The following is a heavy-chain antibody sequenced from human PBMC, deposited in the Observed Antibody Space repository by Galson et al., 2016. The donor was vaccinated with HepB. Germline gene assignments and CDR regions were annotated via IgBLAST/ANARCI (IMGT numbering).Heavy chain of an antibody. CDR2: TSDSTSTV. Sequence: SLRLSCAASGFTFGAYAMSWFRQAPGKGLEWVSYTSDSTSTVYYADSVKGRFTISRDNAQNSLHLQMKSLRAKDTAVCYCARDMVHGLGVYDYWGQGTLVTVSS. CDR1: GFTFGAYA. J-gene: IGHJ4*02. V-gene: IGHV3-48*01. CDR3: ARDMVHGLGVYDY. D-gene: IGHD3/OR15-3a*01.